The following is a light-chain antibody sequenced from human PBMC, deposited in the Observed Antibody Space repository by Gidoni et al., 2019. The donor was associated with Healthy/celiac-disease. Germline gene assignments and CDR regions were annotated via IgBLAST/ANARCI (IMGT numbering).Light chain of an antibody. V-gene: IGKV3-15*01. CDR1: QSVSSN. Sequence: EIVMTPSPATLSVSPGERATLSCRASQSVSSNLAWSQQKPGQAPRLLIYGASTRATGIPARCSGSGSGTEFTLTISSLQSEDFAVYYCQQYNNWPLYTFGQGTKLEIK. CDR2: GAS. CDR3: QQYNNWPLYT. J-gene: IGKJ2*01.